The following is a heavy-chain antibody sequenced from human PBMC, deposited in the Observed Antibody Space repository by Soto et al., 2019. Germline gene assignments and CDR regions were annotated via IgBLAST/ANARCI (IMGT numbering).Heavy chain of an antibody. D-gene: IGHD1-26*01. J-gene: IGHJ4*02. CDR3: AKDPQVVATDKTTDY. CDR1: GFTFSSYA. CDR2: ISGSGGST. Sequence: EVQLLESGGGLVQPGGSLRLSCAASGFTFSSYAMSWVRQAPGQGREWVSAISGSGGSTYYADSVKGRFTISRDNSKNTLYLQMSSLRAEDTAVYYCAKDPQVVATDKTTDYWGQGTLVTVSS. V-gene: IGHV3-23*01.